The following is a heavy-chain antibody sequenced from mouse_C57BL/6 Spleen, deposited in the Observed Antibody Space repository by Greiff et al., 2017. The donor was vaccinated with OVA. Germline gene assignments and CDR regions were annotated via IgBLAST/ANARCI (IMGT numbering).Heavy chain of an antibody. CDR2: IHPNSGST. J-gene: IGHJ4*01. Sequence: QVQLKESGAELVKPGASVKLSCKASGYTFTSYWMHWVKQRPGQGLEWIGMIHPNSGSTNYNEKFKSEATLTVDKSSSTAYMQLSSLTSEDSAIYYCARDYYGYDDAMDYWGQGTSVTVSS. D-gene: IGHD2-2*01. CDR1: GYTFTSYW. CDR3: ARDYYGYDDAMDY. V-gene: IGHV1-64*01.